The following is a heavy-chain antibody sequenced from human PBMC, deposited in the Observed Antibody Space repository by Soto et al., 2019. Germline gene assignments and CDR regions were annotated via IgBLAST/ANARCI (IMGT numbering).Heavy chain of an antibody. CDR1: GFTFSSYG. V-gene: IGHV3-30*18. D-gene: IGHD2-21*02. CDR3: AKGGHIVVVTPFCY. CDR2: ISYDGSNK. Sequence: PGGSLRLSCAASGFTFSSYGMHWVRQAPGKGLEWVAVISYDGSNKYYADSVKGRFTISRDNSKNTLYLQMNSLRAEDTAVYYCAKGGHIVVVTPFCYWRQRTMFAVSS. J-gene: IGHJ4*02.